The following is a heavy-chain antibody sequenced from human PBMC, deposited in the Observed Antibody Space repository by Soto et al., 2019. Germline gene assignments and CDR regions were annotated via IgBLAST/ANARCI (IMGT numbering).Heavy chain of an antibody. V-gene: IGHV4-30-4*01. CDR3: ARVTLRYFDWSFDY. CDR1: GGSISSGDYY. CDR2: IYYSGST. Sequence: ASETLSLTCTVSGGSISSGDYYWSWIRQPPGKGLEWIGYIYYSGSTYYNPSLKSRVTISVDTSKNQFSLKLSSVTAADTAVYYCARVTLRYFDWSFDYWGQGTLVTVSS. D-gene: IGHD3-9*01. J-gene: IGHJ4*02.